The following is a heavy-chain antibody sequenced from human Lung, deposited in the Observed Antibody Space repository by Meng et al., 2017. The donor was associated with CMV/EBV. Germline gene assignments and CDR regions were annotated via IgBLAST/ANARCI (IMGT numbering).Heavy chain of an antibody. V-gene: IGHV4-55*02. CDR2: IPHRGSS. D-gene: IGHD3-10*01. Sequence: GQLRESGPALVKPSQTLSLHCAVSGYSITNHTWWAWVRQPPGKGLEWIGEIPHRGSSAYNPSLKSRVSMSIDKSKNQFYLKLTSVTAADTAVYHCLRRSGGSVWGQGTLVTVSS. CDR1: GYSITNHTW. J-gene: IGHJ1*01. CDR3: LRRSGGSV.